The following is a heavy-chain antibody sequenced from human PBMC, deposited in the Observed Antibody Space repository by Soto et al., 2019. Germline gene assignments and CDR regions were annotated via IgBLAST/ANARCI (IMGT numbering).Heavy chain of an antibody. CDR1: GFTFSSYD. CDR2: IGTVGDT. V-gene: IGHV3-13*01. D-gene: IGHD6-13*01. Sequence: GSLRLSCAASGFTFSSYDMHWVRQATGKGLEWVSAIGTVGDTYYPGSVKGRFTISRENAKNSLYLQMNSLRAGDTAVYYCARVSLYSSSWTYYFDYWGQGTLVTVSS. J-gene: IGHJ4*02. CDR3: ARVSLYSSSWTYYFDY.